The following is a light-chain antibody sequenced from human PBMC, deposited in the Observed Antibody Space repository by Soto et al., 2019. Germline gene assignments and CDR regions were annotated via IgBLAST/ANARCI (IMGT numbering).Light chain of an antibody. V-gene: IGLV2-14*01. CDR3: NSYTSSSTLYV. CDR1: SSDICTYNY. J-gene: IGLJ1*01. Sequence: QSALTQPASVSGSPGQSITISCTGTSSDICTYNYVSWYQQHPGKAPKLMLYEASNRPSGVSNRFFGSKSGNTASLTISGLQAEDGADYFCNSYTSSSTLYVFGTGTKLTVL. CDR2: EAS.